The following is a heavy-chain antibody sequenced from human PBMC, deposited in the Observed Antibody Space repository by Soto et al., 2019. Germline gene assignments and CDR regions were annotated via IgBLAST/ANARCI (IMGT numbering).Heavy chain of an antibody. D-gene: IGHD5-18*01. J-gene: IGHJ4*02. V-gene: IGHV3-15*07. CDR1: GLTFTNAW. CDR3: TTNRPGQYSYGL. CDR2: IKSKTDGGTT. Sequence: PGGSLRLSCAASGLTFTNAWMNGVRQAPGKGLEWVGRIKSKTDGGTTDYGAPVKGRFTISRDDSKNTLYLQMNSLKTEDTAVYYCTTNRPGQYSYGLWGQGTLVTVSS.